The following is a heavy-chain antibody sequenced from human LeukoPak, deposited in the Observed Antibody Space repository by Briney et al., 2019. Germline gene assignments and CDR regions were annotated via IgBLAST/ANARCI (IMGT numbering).Heavy chain of an antibody. CDR1: GGSISSYY. V-gene: IGHV4-59*01. CDR3: ARIRVEMATIGSFYYFDY. J-gene: IGHJ4*02. CDR2: IYYSGST. Sequence: PSETLSLTCTVSGGSISSYYWSWIRQPPGNGLEWVGYIYYSGSTNYNPSLKSRVTISVDTSKNQFSLKLSSVTAADTAVYYCARIRVEMATIGSFYYFDYWGQGTLVTVSS. D-gene: IGHD5-24*01.